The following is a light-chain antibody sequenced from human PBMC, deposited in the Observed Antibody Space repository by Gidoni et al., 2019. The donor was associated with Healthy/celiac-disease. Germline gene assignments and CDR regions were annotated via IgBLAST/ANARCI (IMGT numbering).Light chain of an antibody. J-gene: IGKJ3*01. Sequence: DIQMTQSPSFLSASVGDRVTITCQASQNISNYLNWYQQKPGKVPKLLIYDTSNLETGVPSRFSGGGSETDFTITISSLQPEDIAAYFCQQYDNLLTFGPGTKVDIK. CDR2: DTS. CDR3: QQYDNLLT. V-gene: IGKV1-33*01. CDR1: QNISNY.